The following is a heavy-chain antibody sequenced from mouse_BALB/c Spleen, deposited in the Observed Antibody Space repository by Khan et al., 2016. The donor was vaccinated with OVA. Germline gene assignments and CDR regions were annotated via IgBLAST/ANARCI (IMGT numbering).Heavy chain of an antibody. V-gene: IGHV5-6-3*01. J-gene: IGHJ2*01. Sequence: EVELVESGGGLVQPGGSLKLSCAASGFTFSSYGMSWVRQTPDKRLELVATINSNGGSTSYPDSVTGRFTISRDHAKNTLYLQISSLKSEDTAMYYCARMARTINWGQGTTLTVSS. CDR2: INSNGGST. CDR1: GFTFSSYG. CDR3: ARMARTIN.